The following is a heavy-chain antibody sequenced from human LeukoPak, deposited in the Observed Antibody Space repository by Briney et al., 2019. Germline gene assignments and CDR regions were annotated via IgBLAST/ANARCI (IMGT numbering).Heavy chain of an antibody. D-gene: IGHD3-9*01. CDR3: ARDKYDILTEFWFDP. J-gene: IGHJ5*02. CDR2: INHSGST. CDR1: GGSISSYY. Sequence: SETLSLTCTVSGGSISSYYWSWIRQPPGKGLEWIGEINHSGSTNYNPSLKSRVTMSIDTSKNQLSLNVNSVTAADTAVYYCARDKYDILTEFWFDPWGQGTLVTVSS. V-gene: IGHV4-59*12.